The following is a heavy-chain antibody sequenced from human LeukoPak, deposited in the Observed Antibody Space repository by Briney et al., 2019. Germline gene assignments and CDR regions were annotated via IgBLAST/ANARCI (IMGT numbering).Heavy chain of an antibody. V-gene: IGHV1-8*01. D-gene: IGHD2-15*01. CDR3: ARDGEYCSGGSCWDWFDP. CDR1: GYTFTSYD. CDR2: MNPNSGNT. Sequence: ASVKVSCKASGYTFTSYDINWVRQATGQGLEGMGWMNPNSGNTGYAQKFKGRVTMTRNTSLSIAYMELSSLLSEDTAVYYCARDGEYCSGGSCWDWFDPWGQGTLVTVSS. J-gene: IGHJ5*02.